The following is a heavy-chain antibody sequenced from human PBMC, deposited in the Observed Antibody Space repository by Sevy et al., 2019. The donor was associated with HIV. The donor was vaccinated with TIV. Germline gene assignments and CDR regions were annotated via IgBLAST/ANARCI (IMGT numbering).Heavy chain of an antibody. CDR2: IFSSGST. CDR1: GFTVNDKY. J-gene: IGHJ4*02. V-gene: IGHV3-66*02. D-gene: IGHD6-19*01. CDR3: VSLFLSYRSGWSYFDY. Sequence: GGSLRLSCAISGFTVNDKYIIWVRQAPGKGLEWVSVIFSSGSTYYADSAKGRFPISSDNSKNTVDLQMNSVRAEDTAVYYCVSLFLSYRSGWSYFDYWGQGTLVTVSS.